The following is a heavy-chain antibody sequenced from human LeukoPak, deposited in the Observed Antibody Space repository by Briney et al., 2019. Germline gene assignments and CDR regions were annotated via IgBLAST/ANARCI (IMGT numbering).Heavy chain of an antibody. CDR3: ANLLGYCSNGVCYTA. CDR1: GFTFSSYA. J-gene: IGHJ5*02. V-gene: IGHV3-30*04. D-gene: IGHD2-8*01. CDR2: ISYDRSNK. Sequence: GGSLRLSCAASGFTFSSYAMHWVRQAPGKGLEWVAVISYDRSNKYYADSVKGRFTISRDNSKNTLYLQMNSLRAEDTAVYYCANLLGYCSNGVCYTAWGQGTLVTVSS.